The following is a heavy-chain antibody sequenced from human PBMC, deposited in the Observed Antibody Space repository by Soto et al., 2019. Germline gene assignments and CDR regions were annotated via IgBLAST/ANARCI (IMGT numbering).Heavy chain of an antibody. CDR3: ISVGPSFDY. D-gene: IGHD1-26*01. CDR2: ISSDGRST. V-gene: IGHV3-74*01. Sequence: GGSLRLSCAASGFTFSSSWMYWVRQGPGKGLVWVSRISSDGRSTSYADSVKGRFTISRDNAKNTLYLQMNSLRAEDTAVYYCISVGPSFDYWGQGALVTVSS. CDR1: GFTFSSSW. J-gene: IGHJ4*02.